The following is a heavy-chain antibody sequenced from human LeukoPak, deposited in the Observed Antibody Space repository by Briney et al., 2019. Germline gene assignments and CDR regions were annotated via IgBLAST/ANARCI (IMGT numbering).Heavy chain of an antibody. CDR1: GGSISSYY. J-gene: IGHJ5*02. CDR3: ARLNSGYNWFDP. CDR2: IYYSGST. D-gene: IGHD5-12*01. Sequence: SETLSLTCTVSGGSISSYYWSWIRQPPGKGLEWIGYIYYSGSTNYGPSLKSRVTISVDTSKNQFSLKLSSVTAADTAVYYCARLNSGYNWFDPWGQGTLVTVSS. V-gene: IGHV4-59*01.